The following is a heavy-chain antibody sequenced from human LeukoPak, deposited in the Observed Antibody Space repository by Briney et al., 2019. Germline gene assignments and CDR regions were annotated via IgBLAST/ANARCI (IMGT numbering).Heavy chain of an antibody. Sequence: ASVKVSCKASGYTFTSYAMNWVRQAPGQGLEWMGWINTNTGNPTYAQGFTGRFVFSLDTSVSTAYLQISSLKAEDTAVYYCARGRDIVATLGVGYYYYYYMDVWGKGTTVTVSS. V-gene: IGHV7-4-1*02. J-gene: IGHJ6*03. CDR3: ARGRDIVATLGVGYYYYYYMDV. CDR1: GYTFTSYA. D-gene: IGHD5-12*01. CDR2: INTNTGNP.